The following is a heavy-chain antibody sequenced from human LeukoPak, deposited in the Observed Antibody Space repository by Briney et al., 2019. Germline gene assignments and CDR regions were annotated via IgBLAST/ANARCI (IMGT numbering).Heavy chain of an antibody. Sequence: GGSLRLSCAASGFTFSDYSMNWIRQAPGKGLEWMGIIYPGDSDTRYSPSFQGQVTISADKSISTAYLQWSSLKASDTAMYYCARPGSCGGDCYYDYWGQGTLVTVSS. D-gene: IGHD2-21*02. J-gene: IGHJ4*02. V-gene: IGHV5-51*01. CDR2: IYPGDSDT. CDR1: GFTFSDYS. CDR3: ARPGSCGGDCYYDY.